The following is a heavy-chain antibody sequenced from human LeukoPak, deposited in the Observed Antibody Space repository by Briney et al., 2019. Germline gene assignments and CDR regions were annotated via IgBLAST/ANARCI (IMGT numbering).Heavy chain of an antibody. J-gene: IGHJ4*02. CDR1: GYTFTGYY. CDR2: MNPNSGNT. CDR3: ARDEIRDSSSWTD. D-gene: IGHD6-13*01. V-gene: IGHV1-8*02. Sequence: ASVKVSCKASGYTFTGYYMHWVRQAPGQGLEWMGWMNPNSGNTGYAQKFQGRVTMTRNTSISTAYMELSSLRSGDTAVYYCARDEIRDSSSWTDWGQGTLVTVSS.